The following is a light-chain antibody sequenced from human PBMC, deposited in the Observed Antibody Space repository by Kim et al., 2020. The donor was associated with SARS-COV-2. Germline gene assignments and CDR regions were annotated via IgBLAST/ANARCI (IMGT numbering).Light chain of an antibody. CDR1: QSVSSN. CDR2: GAS. V-gene: IGKV3-15*01. Sequence: EIVMTQSPATLSVSPGERATLSCRASQSVSSNLAWYQQKPGQAPRLLIYGASTRATGIPARFSGSGSGTEFTLTISSLQSEDFAVYYCQQYNTGRGYTFGQGTKLEI. J-gene: IGKJ2*01. CDR3: QQYNTGRGYT.